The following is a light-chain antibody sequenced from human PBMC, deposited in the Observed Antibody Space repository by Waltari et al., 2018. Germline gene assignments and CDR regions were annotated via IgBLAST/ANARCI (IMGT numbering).Light chain of an antibody. CDR3: QQYSNWPPWT. V-gene: IGKV3-15*01. J-gene: IGKJ1*01. Sequence: EIMMTQPPATLSVSPGERATLSCRVSQSVSRKLAWYQQKPGQAPRLLIYDTSSRATDIPARFSGSGSGTEFTLTISSLQSEDFAVYYCQQYSNWPPWTFSQGTKVEI. CDR2: DTS. CDR1: QSVSRK.